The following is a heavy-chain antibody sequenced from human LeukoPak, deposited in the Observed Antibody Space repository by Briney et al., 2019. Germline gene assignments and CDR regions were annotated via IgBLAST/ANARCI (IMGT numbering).Heavy chain of an antibody. CDR3: ARHAPSDTTGWYYFDY. CDR2: IYYSGST. CDR1: GGSISSYY. Sequence: SETLSLTCTVSGGSISSYYWSWIRQPPGKGLVWIGYIYYSGSTNYNPSLKSRVSMSVDTSKSQFSLKLSSVTAADTAVYYCARHAPSDTTGWYYFDYWGQGTLVTVSS. J-gene: IGHJ4*02. D-gene: IGHD6-19*01. V-gene: IGHV4-59*08.